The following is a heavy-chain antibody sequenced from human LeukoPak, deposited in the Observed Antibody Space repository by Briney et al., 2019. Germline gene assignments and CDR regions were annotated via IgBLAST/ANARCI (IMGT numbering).Heavy chain of an antibody. J-gene: IGHJ4*02. CDR3: ARRGDRGNHADY. Sequence: ASVKVSCKASGYTCTHYYMHWLRQAPGQGLEWRGGSNPSSGTTACAQKFQDRLTLPRDMSASTPYMELSSLGSEDTAVYYCARRGDRGNHADYWGQGTLVTVSS. D-gene: IGHD1-14*01. V-gene: IGHV1-46*01. CDR1: GYTCTHYY. CDR2: SNPSSGTT.